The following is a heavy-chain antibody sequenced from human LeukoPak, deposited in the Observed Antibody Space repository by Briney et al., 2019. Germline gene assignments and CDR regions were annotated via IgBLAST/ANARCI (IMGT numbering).Heavy chain of an antibody. V-gene: IGHV3-48*04. CDR3: GRGQEDRSPFLQE. CDR2: ISSSGSII. J-gene: IGHJ1*01. CDR1: GFTFSSYA. Sequence: PGRSLRLSCAASGFTFSSYAMHWVRQAPGKGLEWVSYISSSGSIIYYADSVKGRFTISRDNAKNSMYLQMNSLRAEDTAVYYCGRGQEDRSPFLQEWGQGTLVTVSS. D-gene: IGHD3-22*01.